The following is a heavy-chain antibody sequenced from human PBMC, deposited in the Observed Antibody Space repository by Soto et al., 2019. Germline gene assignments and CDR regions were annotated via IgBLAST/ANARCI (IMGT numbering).Heavy chain of an antibody. CDR3: DRGYGRHYDY. CDR1: GGSISSGGYS. CDR2: IYHSGST. J-gene: IGHJ4*01. Sequence: TSETLSLTCAVSGGSISSGGYSWSWIRQPPGKGLEWIGYIYHSGSTSYNPSLKSRVTISVDTSKNQFSLKLSSVTAAGTAVYYCDRGYGRHYDYRGQGALVTVSS. D-gene: IGHD5-18*01. V-gene: IGHV4-30-2*01.